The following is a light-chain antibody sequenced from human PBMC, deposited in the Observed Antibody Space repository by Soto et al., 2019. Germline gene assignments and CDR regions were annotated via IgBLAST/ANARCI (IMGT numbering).Light chain of an antibody. V-gene: IGKV1-39*01. CDR2: AAS. Sequence: IQTTQTPSSLWASVAARVTITSRASQSISSYLKWYQQKPGKAPKLLIYAASILQSGVPSRFSGSGSGTDFTLTISSLQPEDFATYYCQQSYSTPRTFGQGTKVDIK. J-gene: IGKJ1*01. CDR1: QSISSY. CDR3: QQSYSTPRT.